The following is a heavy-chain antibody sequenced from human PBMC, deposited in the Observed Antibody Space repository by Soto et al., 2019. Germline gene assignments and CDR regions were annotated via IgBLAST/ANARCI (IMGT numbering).Heavy chain of an antibody. CDR2: IYYSGST. CDR1: GGSISSYY. Sequence: KPSETLSLTCTVSGGSISSYYWSWIRQPPGKGLEWIGYIYYSGSTNYNPSLKSRVTISVDTSKNQFSLKLSSVTAADTSVYYCARWDYYGSGSSMDVWGQGTTVTVSS. J-gene: IGHJ6*02. CDR3: ARWDYYGSGSSMDV. D-gene: IGHD3-10*01. V-gene: IGHV4-59*08.